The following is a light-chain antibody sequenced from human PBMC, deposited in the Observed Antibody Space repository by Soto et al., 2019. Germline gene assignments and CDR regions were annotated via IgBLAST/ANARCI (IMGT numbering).Light chain of an antibody. CDR2: DAS. CDR3: QQYGSSVKT. J-gene: IGKJ1*01. V-gene: IGKV3-20*01. CDR1: QSVSNNY. Sequence: EIVLTQSPGTLSLSPGERATLSCRASQSVSNNYLAWYQQKPGQAPSLLIFDASNRAPDIPDRFSGSGSGTYFTLTISRLEPEDFAVYFCQQYGSSVKTFGQGTKVEIK.